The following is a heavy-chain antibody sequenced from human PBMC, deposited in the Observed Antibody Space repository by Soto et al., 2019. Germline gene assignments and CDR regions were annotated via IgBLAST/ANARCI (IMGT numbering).Heavy chain of an antibody. CDR3: ARDDYGDYSGN. J-gene: IGHJ4*02. CDR2: IYSGGTT. V-gene: IGHV3-66*01. Sequence: PGGSLRLSCAASGFTVSSNYMSWVRQAPGKGLEWVSVIYSGGTTYYADSVKGRFTISRDNSKNTVYLQMSSLRAEDTAVYYCARDDYGDYSGNWGQGTLVTVSS. D-gene: IGHD4-17*01. CDR1: GFTVSSNY.